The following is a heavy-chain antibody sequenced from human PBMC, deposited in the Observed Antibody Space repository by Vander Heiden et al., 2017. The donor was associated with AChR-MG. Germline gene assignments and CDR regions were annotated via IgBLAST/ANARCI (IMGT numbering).Heavy chain of an antibody. J-gene: IGHJ2*01. CDR3: AKSSSTANWYFDL. CDR1: GFRFSSYD. Sequence: EVQLLESGGGLVQPGGSLSLSCAASGFRFSSYDMSWVRQAPGKGLEWVSGISNRGSSTYYADSVKGRFTISRDNLKNTLYLLMNSMRAEDTAVYYCAKSSSTANWYFDLWGRGTLVIVSS. D-gene: IGHD3-3*02. CDR2: ISNRGSST. V-gene: IGHV3-23*01.